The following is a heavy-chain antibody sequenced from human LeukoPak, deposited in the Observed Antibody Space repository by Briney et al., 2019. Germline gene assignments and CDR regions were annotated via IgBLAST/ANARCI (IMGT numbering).Heavy chain of an antibody. Sequence: ASVKVSCKASGYTFTSYGISWVRQAPGQGLEWMGWISAYNGNTNYAQKLQGRVTMTTDTSTSTAYMELRSLRSDDTAVYYCARVSSSDFWSGYWGYWGQGTLVTVSS. CDR2: ISAYNGNT. V-gene: IGHV1-18*01. J-gene: IGHJ4*02. CDR3: ARVSSSDFWSGYWGY. CDR1: GYTFTSYG. D-gene: IGHD3-3*01.